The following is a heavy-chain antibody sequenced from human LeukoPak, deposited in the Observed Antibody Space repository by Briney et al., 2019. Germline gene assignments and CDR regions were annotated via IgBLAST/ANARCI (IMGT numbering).Heavy chain of an antibody. D-gene: IGHD6-19*01. Sequence: GESLKISCQGSGYSFSSSWIAWVRQMPGKGLEWMGIIYPGDSDTRYSPSLQGQVTISADKSISTAYLQWSSLQASDSAMYYCARRHNSGWYSDYWGQGTLDTVSS. CDR2: IYPGDSDT. CDR1: GYSFSSSW. CDR3: ARRHNSGWYSDY. J-gene: IGHJ4*02. V-gene: IGHV5-51*01.